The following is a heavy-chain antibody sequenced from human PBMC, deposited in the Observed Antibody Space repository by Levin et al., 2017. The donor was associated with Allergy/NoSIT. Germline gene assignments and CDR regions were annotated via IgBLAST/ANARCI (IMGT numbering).Heavy chain of an antibody. CDR3: ARDLEKTWSGYWTLDWFDP. J-gene: IGHJ5*02. D-gene: IGHD3-3*01. CDR1: GYTFTGYY. V-gene: IGHV1-2*02. CDR2: INPNSGGT. Sequence: ASVKVSCKASGYTFTGYYMHWVRQAPGQGLEWMGWINPNSGGTNYAQKFQGRVTMTRDTSISTAYMELSRLRSDDTAVYYCARDLEKTWSGYWTLDWFDPWGQGTLVTVSS.